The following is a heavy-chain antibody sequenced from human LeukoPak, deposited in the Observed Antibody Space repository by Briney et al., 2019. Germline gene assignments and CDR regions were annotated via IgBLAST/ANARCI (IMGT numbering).Heavy chain of an antibody. D-gene: IGHD1-26*01. CDR3: ARAGGSWQFDY. V-gene: IGHV4-59*01. CDR2: VYPSGST. Sequence: SETLSLTCTVPGASISSNHWSWIRQPPGKGLEWIGYVYPSGSTNYNPSLKSRVTISVDTSKNQFSLKLSSVTTADTAVYYCARAGGSWQFDYWGQGTLVTVSS. J-gene: IGHJ4*02. CDR1: GASISSNH.